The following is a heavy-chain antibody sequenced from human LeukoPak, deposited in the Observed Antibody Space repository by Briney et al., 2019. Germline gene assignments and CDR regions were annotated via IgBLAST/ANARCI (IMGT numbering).Heavy chain of an antibody. V-gene: IGHV4-34*01. J-gene: IGHJ4*02. D-gene: IGHD1-26*01. CDR1: GGSFSGYY. Sequence: PSETLSLTCAVYGGSFSGYYWSWIRQPPGKGLEWIGEINHSGSTNYNPSLKSRVTISVDTSKNQFSLKLSSVTAADTAVYYCARGEYSGSTYYFDYWGQGTLVTVSS. CDR3: ARGEYSGSTYYFDY. CDR2: INHSGST.